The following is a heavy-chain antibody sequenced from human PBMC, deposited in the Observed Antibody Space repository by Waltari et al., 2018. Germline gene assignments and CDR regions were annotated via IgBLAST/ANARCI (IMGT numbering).Heavy chain of an antibody. D-gene: IGHD1-7*01. CDR3: ARRSGNYGQDFDY. CDR1: GGSLSGYY. V-gene: IGHV4-59*01. CDR2: IYFSGST. Sequence: QVQLQESGPGLVKPSETLSLTCTVSGGSLSGYYWTWIRQPPGKGLEWIGYIYFSGSTNYNPSLTSRLTMSVDTSKNQFSLKLTSVTAADTAVYYCARRSGNYGQDFDYWGQGILVTVSS. J-gene: IGHJ4*02.